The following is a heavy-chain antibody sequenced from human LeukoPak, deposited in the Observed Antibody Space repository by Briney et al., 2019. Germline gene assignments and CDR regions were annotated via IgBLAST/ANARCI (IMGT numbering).Heavy chain of an antibody. CDR2: ISGSGGST. J-gene: IGHJ4*02. CDR3: ARVVYYYDSSGYDPFDY. D-gene: IGHD3-22*01. V-gene: IGHV3-23*01. Sequence: GGSLRLSCAASGFTFSSYAMSWVRQAPGKGLEWGSAISGSGGSTYYADSVKGRFTISRDNSKNTLYLQMNRLRAEDTAIYYCARVVYYYDSSGYDPFDYWGQGPLVTVSS. CDR1: GFTFSSYA.